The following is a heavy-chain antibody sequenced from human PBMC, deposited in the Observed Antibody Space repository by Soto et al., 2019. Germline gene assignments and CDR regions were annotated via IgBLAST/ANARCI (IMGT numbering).Heavy chain of an antibody. CDR1: GGSVSSGSYY. J-gene: IGHJ4*02. V-gene: IGHV4-61*01. CDR2: IYYSGST. D-gene: IGHD3-22*01. Sequence: SETLSLTCTVSGGSVSSGSYYWSWIRQPPGKGLEWIGYIYYSGSTNYNPSIKSRVTISVDTSKNQFSLKLSSVTAADTAVYYCARGDPYYYDSSGYYYFDYWGQGTLVTVSS. CDR3: ARGDPYYYDSSGYYYFDY.